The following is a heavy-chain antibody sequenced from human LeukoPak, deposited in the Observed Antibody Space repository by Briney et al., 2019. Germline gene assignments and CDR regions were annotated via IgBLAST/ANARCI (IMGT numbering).Heavy chain of an antibody. CDR3: ARDSYYYDSSGYYYDY. CDR2: ISSSSSYI. D-gene: IGHD3-22*01. Sequence: GGSLRLSCAASGFTFSSYSMNWVRQAPGKGLEWVSSISSSSSYIYYADSVKGRFTISRDNAKNSLYLQMNSLRAEDTAVYYCARDSYYYDSSGYYYDYWGQGTLVTVSS. J-gene: IGHJ4*02. V-gene: IGHV3-21*01. CDR1: GFTFSSYS.